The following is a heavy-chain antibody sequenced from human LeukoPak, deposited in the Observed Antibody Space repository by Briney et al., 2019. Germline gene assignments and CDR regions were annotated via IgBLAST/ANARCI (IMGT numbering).Heavy chain of an antibody. V-gene: IGHV4-59*01. J-gene: IGHJ3*02. CDR3: ASNRESPDAFDI. CDR2: IYYSGST. D-gene: IGHD1-14*01. CDR1: GGSISSYY. Sequence: SETLSLTCTVSGGSISSYYWSWVRQPPGKGLEWIGYIYYSGSTNYNPSLKSRVTISVDTSKNQFSLKLSSVTAADTAVYYCASNRESPDAFDIWGQGTMVTVSS.